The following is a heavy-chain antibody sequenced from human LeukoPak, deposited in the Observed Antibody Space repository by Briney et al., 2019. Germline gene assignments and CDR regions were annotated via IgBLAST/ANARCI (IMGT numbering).Heavy chain of an antibody. CDR1: GFTFSSYA. D-gene: IGHD6-19*01. CDR2: ILYDGSNK. V-gene: IGHV3-30-3*01. J-gene: IGHJ4*02. CDR3: ARSNSSGWYGGFMDY. Sequence: PGRSLRLSCAASGFTFSSYAMHWVRQAPGKGLEWVAVILYDGSNKYYADSVKGRFTISRDNSKNTLYLQMNSLRAEDTAVYYCARSNSSGWYGGFMDYWGQGTLVTVSS.